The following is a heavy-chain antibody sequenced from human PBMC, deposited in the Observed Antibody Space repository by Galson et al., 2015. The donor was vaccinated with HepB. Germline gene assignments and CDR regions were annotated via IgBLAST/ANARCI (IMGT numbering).Heavy chain of an antibody. V-gene: IGHV3-30*04. CDR2: ISHDGSNK. Sequence: SLRLSCAASGFTFSYYGMHWVRQAPGKGLEWVADISHDGSNKYYADSVKGRFTISRDNSKHTLYLQMNSLNTEDTGVYYCADDAQSCYNLNCIDPWGQGTLVTVSS. J-gene: IGHJ5*01. CDR1: GFTFSYYG. CDR3: ADDAQSCYNLNCIDP. D-gene: IGHD3-10*01.